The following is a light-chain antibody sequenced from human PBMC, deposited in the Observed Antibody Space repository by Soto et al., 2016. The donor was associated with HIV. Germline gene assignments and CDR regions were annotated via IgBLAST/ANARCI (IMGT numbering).Light chain of an antibody. CDR1: QDISNY. Sequence: DIQMTQSPSAMSASVGDRVTITCRASQDISNYLAWFQQKPGKVPKRLIYGASSLQSGVPSRFSGSGSGTEFTLTISGLQPEDFATYYCLQHDSYPRTFGRGPRWNS. J-gene: IGKJ1*01. CDR2: GAS. CDR3: LQHDSYPRT. V-gene: IGKV1-17*03.